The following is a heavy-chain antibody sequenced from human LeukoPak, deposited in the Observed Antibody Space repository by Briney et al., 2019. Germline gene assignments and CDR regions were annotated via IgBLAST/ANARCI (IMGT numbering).Heavy chain of an antibody. J-gene: IGHJ6*02. V-gene: IGHV3-48*03. CDR1: GFTFSSYE. D-gene: IGHD3-22*01. Sequence: GGSLRLSCAASGFTFSSYEMNWVRQAPGKGLEWVSYISSSGSTIYYADPVKGRFTISRDNAKNSLYLQMNSLRAEDTAVYYCARGPKGAYYYDSSGYYSYYYYGMDVWGQGTTVTVSS. CDR3: ARGPKGAYYYDSSGYYSYYYYGMDV. CDR2: ISSSGSTI.